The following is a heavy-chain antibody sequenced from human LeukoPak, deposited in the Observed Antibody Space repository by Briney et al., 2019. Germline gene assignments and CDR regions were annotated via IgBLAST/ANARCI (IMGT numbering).Heavy chain of an antibody. CDR1: GASIRSGDYY. V-gene: IGHV4-30-4*01. J-gene: IGHJ5*02. CDR2: IYYSGST. Sequence: PSQTLSLTCTVSGASIRSGDYYWSWIRQPPGKGLGWIGYIYYSGSTYYNPSLKSRVTISVDTSKNQFSLKLSSVTAADTAVYYCASLLPITIFGVVKGWFDPWGQGTLVTVSS. CDR3: ASLLPITIFGVVKGWFDP. D-gene: IGHD3-3*01.